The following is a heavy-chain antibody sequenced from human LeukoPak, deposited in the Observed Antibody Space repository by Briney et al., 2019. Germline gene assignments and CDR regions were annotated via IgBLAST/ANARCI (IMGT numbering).Heavy chain of an antibody. CDR1: GYTFTSYA. D-gene: IGHD4-17*01. V-gene: IGHV1-3*01. J-gene: IGHJ4*02. Sequence: ASVKVSCKASGYTFTSYAIHWVRQAPGQRLEWMGWINAGNGNTKYSQKFQGRVTITRDTSASTAYMELSSLRSEDTAVYYCACSVTTQFQGDYWGQGTLVTVSS. CDR3: ACSVTTQFQGDY. CDR2: INAGNGNT.